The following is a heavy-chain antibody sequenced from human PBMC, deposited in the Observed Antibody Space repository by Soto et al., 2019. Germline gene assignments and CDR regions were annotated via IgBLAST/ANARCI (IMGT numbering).Heavy chain of an antibody. J-gene: IGHJ4*02. CDR1: GDSISSGSAY. CDR2: FYYSGNT. CDR3: AREVEYYDFWSGYYYYFDF. V-gene: IGHV4-39*02. Sequence: SETLSLTCTVSGDSISSGSAYWGWVRQPPGKGLEWIGSFYYSGNTHYNPSLKSRATISVATSKTLFSLKLSSVTATDRAVYYCAREVEYYDFWSGYYYYFDFWGQGTLVTVSS. D-gene: IGHD3-3*01.